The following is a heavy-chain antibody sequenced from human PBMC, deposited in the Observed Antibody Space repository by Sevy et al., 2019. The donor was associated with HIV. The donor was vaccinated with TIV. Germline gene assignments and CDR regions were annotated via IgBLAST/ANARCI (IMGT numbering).Heavy chain of an antibody. CDR3: AKDQGGGYSYGVMDY. CDR2: ISYDGSNK. J-gene: IGHJ4*02. CDR1: GFTFSSYG. V-gene: IGHV3-30*18. D-gene: IGHD5-18*01. Sequence: GGSLRLSCAASGFTFSSYGMHWVRHAPGKGLEWVAVISYDGSNKYYADSVKGRFTISRDNSKNTLYLQMNSLRAEDTAVYYCAKDQGGGYSYGVMDYWGQGTLVTVSS.